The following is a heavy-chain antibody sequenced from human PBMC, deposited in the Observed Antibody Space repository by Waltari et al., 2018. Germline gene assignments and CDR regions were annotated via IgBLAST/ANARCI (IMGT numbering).Heavy chain of an antibody. CDR2: INPKSGDA. CDR3: ATANILGIGTFDY. Sequence: QVKLVQYGAEVKKPGASVRVSCKASGYTFTKYYIHWVRQAPGQGLEWRGRINPKSGDANYTQPFQGRVIMTRDTSINTAYLEVTGLTSDDTAIFYCATANILGIGTFDYWGQGTLVSVSS. CDR1: GYTFTKYY. J-gene: IGHJ4*02. V-gene: IGHV1-2*06. D-gene: IGHD1-1*01.